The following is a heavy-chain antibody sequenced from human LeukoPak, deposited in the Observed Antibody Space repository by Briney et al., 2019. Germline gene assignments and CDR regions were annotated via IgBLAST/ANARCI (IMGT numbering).Heavy chain of an antibody. CDR2: IWYDGSNK. Sequence: GRSLRLSCAASGFTFSSYGMPWVRQAPGKGLEWVAVIWYDGSNKYYADSVKGRFTISRDNSKNTLYLQMNSLRAEDTAVYYCARDGASGSYFAAYYFDYWGQGTLVTVSS. J-gene: IGHJ4*02. D-gene: IGHD1-26*01. CDR1: GFTFSSYG. CDR3: ARDGASGSYFAAYYFDY. V-gene: IGHV3-33*01.